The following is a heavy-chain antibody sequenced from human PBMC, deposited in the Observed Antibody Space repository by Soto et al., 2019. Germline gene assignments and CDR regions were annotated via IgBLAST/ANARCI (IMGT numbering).Heavy chain of an antibody. CDR1: GFTFTSSA. D-gene: IGHD3-10*01. J-gene: IGHJ3*02. Sequence: SVKVSCKASGFTFTSSAMQWVRQARGQRLESIGWIVVGSGNTNYAQKLQGRVTMTTDTSTSTAYMELRSLRSDDTAVYYCAKELWFGGLENAFDIWGQGTMVTVSS. V-gene: IGHV1-58*02. CDR2: IVVGSGNT. CDR3: AKELWFGGLENAFDI.